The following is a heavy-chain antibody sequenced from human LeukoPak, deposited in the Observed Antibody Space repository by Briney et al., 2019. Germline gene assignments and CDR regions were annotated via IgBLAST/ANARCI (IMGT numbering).Heavy chain of an antibody. CDR2: IIPILGIA. Sequence: SVKVSCKASGGTFSSYAISWARQAPGQGLEWMGRIIPILGIANYAQKFQGRVTITADKSTSTAYMELSSLRSEDTAVYYCARDLGYSYGYYYYYGMDVWGQGTTVTVSS. J-gene: IGHJ6*02. V-gene: IGHV1-69*04. D-gene: IGHD5-18*01. CDR3: ARDLGYSYGYYYYYGMDV. CDR1: GGTFSSYA.